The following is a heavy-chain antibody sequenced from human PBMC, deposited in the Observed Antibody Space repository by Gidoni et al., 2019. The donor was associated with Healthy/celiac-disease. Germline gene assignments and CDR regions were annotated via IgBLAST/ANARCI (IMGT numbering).Heavy chain of an antibody. V-gene: IGHV3-30-3*01. J-gene: IGHJ4*02. D-gene: IGHD3-22*01. CDR3: ARGEYYYDSSGYPFDY. CDR2: ISYDGSNK. Sequence: QAPGKGLEWVAVISYDGSNKYYADSVKGRFTISRDNSKNTLYLQMNSLRAEDTAVYYCARGEYYYDSSGYPFDYWGQGTLVTVSS.